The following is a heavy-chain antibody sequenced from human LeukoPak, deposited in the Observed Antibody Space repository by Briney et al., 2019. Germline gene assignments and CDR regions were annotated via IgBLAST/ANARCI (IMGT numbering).Heavy chain of an antibody. CDR2: IYYSGST. J-gene: IGHJ4*02. V-gene: IGHV4-39*07. CDR3: ARDSGWYFDY. CDR1: GGSISSSSYY. D-gene: IGHD6-19*01. Sequence: SETLSLTCTVSGGSISSSSYYWGWIRQPPGKGLEWIGSIYYSGSTYYNPSLKSRVTISVDTSKNQFSLKLSSVTAADTAVYYCARDSGWYFDYWGQGTLVTVSS.